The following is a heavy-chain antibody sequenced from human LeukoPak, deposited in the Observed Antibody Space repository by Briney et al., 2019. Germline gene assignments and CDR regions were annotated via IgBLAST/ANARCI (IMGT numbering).Heavy chain of an antibody. CDR3: ARSSGYYSSLFYMHV. V-gene: IGHV1-69*13. D-gene: IGHD3-22*01. Sequence: SVKVSCKASGYTFTGYFIHWVRQAPGQGLEWMGGIIPIFGTANYAQKFQGRVTITADESTSTAYMELSSLRSEDTAVYYCARSSGYYSSLFYMHVWGKGTTVTVSS. CDR2: IIPIFGTA. CDR1: GYTFTGYF. J-gene: IGHJ6*03.